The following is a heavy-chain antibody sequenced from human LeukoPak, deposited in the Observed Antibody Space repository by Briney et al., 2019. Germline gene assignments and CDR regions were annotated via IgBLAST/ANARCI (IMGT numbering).Heavy chain of an antibody. V-gene: IGHV4-59*01. CDR1: GGSISSYY. CDR2: IYYSGST. D-gene: IGHD3-22*01. Sequence: SETLSLTCTVSGGSISSYYWSWIRQPPGKGLEWIGYIYYSGSTNYNPSLKSRVTISVDTSKNQFSLKLSSVTAADTAVYYCAGEVGYYYDSSGYYYDYWGQGTLITVSS. J-gene: IGHJ4*02. CDR3: AGEVGYYYDSSGYYYDY.